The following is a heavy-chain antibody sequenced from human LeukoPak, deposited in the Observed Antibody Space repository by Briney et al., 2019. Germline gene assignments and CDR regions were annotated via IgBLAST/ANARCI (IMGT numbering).Heavy chain of an antibody. Sequence: SETLSLTCTVSGDPIINYWTWIRQPAGKGLEWIGRIYTSGSTHYNPSLKSRVTISVDTSKNQFSLKLSSVTAADTAVYYCARDRDSGWYSSYYMDVWGKGTTVTVSS. CDR1: GDPIINY. CDR3: ARDRDSGWYSSYYMDV. V-gene: IGHV4-4*07. CDR2: IYTSGST. D-gene: IGHD6-19*01. J-gene: IGHJ6*03.